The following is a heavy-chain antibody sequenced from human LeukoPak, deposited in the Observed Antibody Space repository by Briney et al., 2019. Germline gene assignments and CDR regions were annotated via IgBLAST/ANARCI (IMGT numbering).Heavy chain of an antibody. Sequence: GGSLRLSCAASGFTFSSYAMSWVPQAPGKGLEWVSAISGSGGSTYYADSMKGRFTISRDNSKNPLYLQMNSLRAEDTAVYYCAKDRGTIFGVVIRSPYWGQGTLVTVSS. V-gene: IGHV3-23*01. D-gene: IGHD3-3*01. CDR3: AKDRGTIFGVVIRSPY. CDR1: GFTFSSYA. J-gene: IGHJ4*02. CDR2: ISGSGGST.